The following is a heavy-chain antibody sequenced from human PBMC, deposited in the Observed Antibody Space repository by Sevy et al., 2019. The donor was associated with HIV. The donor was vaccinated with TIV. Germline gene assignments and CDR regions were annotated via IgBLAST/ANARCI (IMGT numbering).Heavy chain of an antibody. CDR3: ARQPYDSSGYYKGHDAFDI. CDR1: GYTFTSYG. Sequence: ASVKVSCKASGYTFTSYGISWVRQAPGQGLEWMGWISAYNGNTNYAQKLQGRVTMTTDKSTSTAYMELRSLRSDDTAGYYCARQPYDSSGYYKGHDAFDIWGQGTMVTVSS. D-gene: IGHD3-22*01. J-gene: IGHJ3*02. CDR2: ISAYNGNT. V-gene: IGHV1-18*01.